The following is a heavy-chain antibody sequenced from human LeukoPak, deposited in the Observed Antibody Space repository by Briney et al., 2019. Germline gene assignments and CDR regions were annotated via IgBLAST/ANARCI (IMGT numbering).Heavy chain of an antibody. CDR1: GYTFTDYY. D-gene: IGHD4-23*01. CDR3: ARDLNGGNSA. J-gene: IGHJ5*02. V-gene: IGHV1-2*02. Sequence: ASVKVSCKASGYTFTDYYMHWVRQSPGQGLEWMGWINPSSGGTNCAQKFQGRVTMTRDTSINIDYMELSSLRSDDTAVYYCARDLNGGNSAWGQGTLVTVSS. CDR2: INPSSGGT.